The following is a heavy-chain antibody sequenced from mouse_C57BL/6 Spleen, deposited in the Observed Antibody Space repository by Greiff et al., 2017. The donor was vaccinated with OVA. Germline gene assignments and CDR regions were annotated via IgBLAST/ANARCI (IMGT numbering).Heavy chain of an antibody. Sequence: VKLQESGAELVRPGTSVKMSCKASGYTFTNYWIGWAKQRPGHGLEWIGDIYPGGGYTNYNEKFKGKATLTADKSSSTAYMQFSSLTSEDSAIYYCARSGTPWYFDVWGTGTTVTVSS. CDR2: IYPGGGYT. V-gene: IGHV1-63*01. J-gene: IGHJ1*03. CDR3: ARSGTPWYFDV. D-gene: IGHD3-1*01. CDR1: GYTFTNYW.